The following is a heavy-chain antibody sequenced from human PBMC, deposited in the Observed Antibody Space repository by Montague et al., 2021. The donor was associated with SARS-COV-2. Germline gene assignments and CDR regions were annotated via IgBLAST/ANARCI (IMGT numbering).Heavy chain of an antibody. D-gene: IGHD3-22*01. J-gene: IGHJ4*02. CDR3: ARLWYYYDSSGMADY. CDR2: IYYSGST. V-gene: IGHV4-39*01. Sequence: SETLSLTSTVSGGSINSSSYYWGWIRQPPGKGLEWIGSIYYSGSTYYNPSLKSRVTISVDTSKNQFSLKLSSVTAADTAVYYCARLWYYYDSSGMADYWGQGTLVTVSS. CDR1: GGSINSSSYY.